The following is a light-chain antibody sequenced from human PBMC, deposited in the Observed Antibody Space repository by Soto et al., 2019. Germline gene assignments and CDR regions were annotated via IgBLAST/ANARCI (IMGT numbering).Light chain of an antibody. CDR1: QSVSSN. CDR2: GAS. J-gene: IGKJ1*01. CDR3: KQYNNWPT. V-gene: IGKV3-15*01. Sequence: EIVMTQSPATLSVSPGERATLSCRASQSVSSNLAWYQQKPGQAPRLLIYGASTRATGIPARFSGSGSGTEFTLTISSLQSEDFAVYYCKQYNNWPTFGQGTKVDSK.